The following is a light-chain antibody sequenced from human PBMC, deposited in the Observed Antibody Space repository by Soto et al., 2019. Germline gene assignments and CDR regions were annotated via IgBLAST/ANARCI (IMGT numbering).Light chain of an antibody. CDR1: QSISSW. J-gene: IGKJ1*01. Sequence: DIQMTQSPSTLSASVGDRVTITCRASQSISSWLAWYQQKPGKAPKLLIYDASSLESGVPSRFSSSGSGTEFTLTISSLQPDDFATYYYQQYNSWWTFGQGTKVEIK. CDR2: DAS. V-gene: IGKV1-5*01. CDR3: QQYNSWWT.